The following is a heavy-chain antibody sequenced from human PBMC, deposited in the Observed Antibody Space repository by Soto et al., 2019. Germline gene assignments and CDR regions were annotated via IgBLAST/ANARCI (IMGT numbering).Heavy chain of an antibody. J-gene: IGHJ4*02. V-gene: IGHV3-23*01. Sequence: GGSLRLSCAASGFTFSSYAMSWVRQAPGKGLEWVSATSGSGGSTYYADSVKGRFTISRDNSKNTLYLQMNSLRAEDTAVYYCAKGTSAGTRTALDYWGQGTLVTVSS. CDR3: AKGTSAGTRTALDY. CDR1: GFTFSSYA. CDR2: TSGSGGST. D-gene: IGHD1-1*01.